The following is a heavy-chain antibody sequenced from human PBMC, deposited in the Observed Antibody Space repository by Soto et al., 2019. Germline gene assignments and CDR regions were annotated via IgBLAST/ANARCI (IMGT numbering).Heavy chain of an antibody. D-gene: IGHD3-3*01. Sequence: ASVKVSCKASGYTFTSYAMHWVRQAPGQRLEWMGWINADSGGTNYAQKFQGRVTMTRDTSISTAYMELSRLRSDDTAVYYCARDSQAVFGVVPYPYYYYYGMDVWGQGTTVTVSS. CDR2: INADSGGT. V-gene: IGHV1-2*02. CDR3: ARDSQAVFGVVPYPYYYYYGMDV. J-gene: IGHJ6*02. CDR1: GYTFTSYA.